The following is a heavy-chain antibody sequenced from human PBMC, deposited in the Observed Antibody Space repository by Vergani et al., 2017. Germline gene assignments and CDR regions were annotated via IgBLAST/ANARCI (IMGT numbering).Heavy chain of an antibody. V-gene: IGHV3-23*01. CDR2: VSGSSATP. CDR3: TKGSRGYTGYFVDY. D-gene: IGHD5-12*01. J-gene: IGHJ4*02. Sequence: EVQLLESGEGLAQPGGSLRLSCAASGSPFRNYAMTWVRQAPGKGLEWVSSVSGSSATPYYADAVKGRFIISRDNSKNTLPLQMNSLRADDTAVYYCTKGSRGYTGYFVDYWGQGTLATVSS. CDR1: GSPFRNYA.